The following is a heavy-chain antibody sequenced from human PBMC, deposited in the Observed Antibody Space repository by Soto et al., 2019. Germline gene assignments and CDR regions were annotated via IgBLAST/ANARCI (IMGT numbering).Heavy chain of an antibody. J-gene: IGHJ4*02. Sequence: WGTLRLSCAASGFTFSNAWMTWVRQAPGKGLEWVGRIKTKTDGGTTDYAAPVKGRFTISRNDSKYTLYLQMTALKTADTAVFYSTTAHGFCYCYGTSGYYFRYWGQGTLVTVSS. V-gene: IGHV3-15*01. D-gene: IGHD3-22*01. CDR3: TTAHGFCYCYGTSGYYFRY. CDR2: IKTKTDGGTT. CDR1: GFTFSNAW.